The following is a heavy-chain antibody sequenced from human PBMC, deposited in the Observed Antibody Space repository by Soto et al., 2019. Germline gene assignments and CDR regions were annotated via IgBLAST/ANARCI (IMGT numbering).Heavy chain of an antibody. Sequence: GASVKVSCKASGYTFSSYGISWVRQAPRQGLEWMGWISAYSGNTNYAQKLQGRVTMTTDTSTSTAYMELRSLRSDDTAVYYCARGSCSGGSCYRKSLFYYYYYHMDIWGKGTTVTVSS. J-gene: IGHJ6*03. V-gene: IGHV1-18*01. D-gene: IGHD2-15*01. CDR3: ARGSCSGGSCYRKSLFYYYYYHMDI. CDR1: GYTFSSYG. CDR2: ISAYSGNT.